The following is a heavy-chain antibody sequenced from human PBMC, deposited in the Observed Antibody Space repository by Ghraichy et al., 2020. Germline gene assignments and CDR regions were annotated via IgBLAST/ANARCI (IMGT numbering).Heavy chain of an antibody. CDR3: ARIDFGTVPGDLYYYMDV. CDR1: GGSISSYY. J-gene: IGHJ6*03. D-gene: IGHD3/OR15-3a*01. Sequence: SETLSLTCTVSGGSISSYYWSWIRQPPGKGLEWIGYIYYSGSTNYNPSLKSRVTISVDTSKNQFSLKLSSVTAADTAVYYCARIDFGTVPGDLYYYMDVWGKGTTVTVSS. CDR2: IYYSGST. V-gene: IGHV4-59*01.